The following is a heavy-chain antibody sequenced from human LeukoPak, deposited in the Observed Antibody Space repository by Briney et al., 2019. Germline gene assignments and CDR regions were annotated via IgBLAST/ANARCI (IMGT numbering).Heavy chain of an antibody. D-gene: IGHD3-22*01. Sequence: GGSLRLSCAASGIAVSTSYMSWVRQAPGKWLEWVSVIYSGGSTYYPDSAKVRFTISRDSSQNKLYLEMKSLRPEDTAVYYCARLSDSSNYGAFDMWGQGTMVIVSS. J-gene: IGHJ3*02. CDR2: IYSGGST. V-gene: IGHV3-53*05. CDR1: GIAVSTSY. CDR3: ARLSDSSNYGAFDM.